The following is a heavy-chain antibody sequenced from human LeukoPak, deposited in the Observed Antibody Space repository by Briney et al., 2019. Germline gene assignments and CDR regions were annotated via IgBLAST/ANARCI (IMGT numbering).Heavy chain of an antibody. Sequence: GSLRLSCAASGFTFSSYGMHWVRQAPGKGLEWIGSIYYSASTYYNPSLKSRVTISVDTSKKQFSLKLSSVTAADTAVYYCARARRQWLVGATIRGDNPPYYFDYWGQGTLVTVSS. D-gene: IGHD6-19*01. CDR3: ARARRQWLVGATIRGDNPPYYFDY. V-gene: IGHV4-39*07. CDR2: IYYSAST. J-gene: IGHJ4*02. CDR1: GFTFSSYG.